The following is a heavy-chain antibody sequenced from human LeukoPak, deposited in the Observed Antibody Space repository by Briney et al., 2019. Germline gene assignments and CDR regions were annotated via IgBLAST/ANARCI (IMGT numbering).Heavy chain of an antibody. CDR1: GGSFSGYY. V-gene: IGHV4-34*01. CDR3: ARVGYSYGYVFDY. CDR2: INHSGST. Sequence: SETLSLTCAVYGGSFSGYYWSWIRQPPGEGLEWIGEINHSGSTNYNPSLKSRVTISVDTSKNQFSLKLSSVTAADTAVYYCARVGYSYGYVFDYWGQGTLVTVSS. D-gene: IGHD5-18*01. J-gene: IGHJ4*02.